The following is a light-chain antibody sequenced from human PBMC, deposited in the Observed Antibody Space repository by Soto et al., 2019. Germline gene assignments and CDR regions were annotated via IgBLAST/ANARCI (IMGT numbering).Light chain of an antibody. CDR3: QQYGSSRWT. V-gene: IGKV3-20*01. CDR2: GAS. CDR1: QSVSSSY. Sequence: EVVLTQSPGALSLSTGEGATLSCRASQSVSSSYLAWYQQKPGQAPRLLIYGASSRATGIPDRFSGSGSGTDFTLTISRLEPGDFAVYYCQQYGSSRWTFGQGSKVDI. J-gene: IGKJ1*01.